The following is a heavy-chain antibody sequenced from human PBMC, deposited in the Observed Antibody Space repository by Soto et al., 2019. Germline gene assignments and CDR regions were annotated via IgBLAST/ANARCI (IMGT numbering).Heavy chain of an antibody. D-gene: IGHD5-18*01. V-gene: IGHV3-30*18. J-gene: IGHJ4*02. Sequence: PGGSLRLSCAASGFTFSSYSMHWVRQAPGKGLEWVAVISYDGSNKYYADSVKGRFTISRDNSKNTLYLQMNSLRAEDTAVYYCAKDRGGYSYGYAFDYWGQGTLVTVSS. CDR1: GFTFSSYS. CDR3: AKDRGGYSYGYAFDY. CDR2: ISYDGSNK.